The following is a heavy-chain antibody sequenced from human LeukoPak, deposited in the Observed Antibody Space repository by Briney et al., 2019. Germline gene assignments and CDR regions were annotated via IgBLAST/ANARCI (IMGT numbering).Heavy chain of an antibody. CDR2: LRHDGSNT. Sequence: PGGSLRLSCAVSGFTLSNYGMHWVRQTPGKGLEWVAFLRHDGSNTNYADSVKGRFTISRDNSKNTLYLQMNSLRAEDTAVYYCAKESGDYYYYMDVWGKGTTVTVSS. V-gene: IGHV3-30*02. CDR3: AKESGDYYYYMDV. CDR1: GFTLSNYG. J-gene: IGHJ6*03. D-gene: IGHD3-10*01.